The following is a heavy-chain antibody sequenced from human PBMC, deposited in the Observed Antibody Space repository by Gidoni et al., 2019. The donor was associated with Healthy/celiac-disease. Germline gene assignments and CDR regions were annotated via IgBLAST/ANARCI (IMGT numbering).Heavy chain of an antibody. CDR3: AKAYCSGGSCYSDLYYFDY. D-gene: IGHD2-15*01. J-gene: IGHJ4*02. CDR1: GFTFDDYA. V-gene: IGHV3-43D*03. CDR2: ISWDGGST. Sequence: EVQLVESGGVVVQPGGSLRLSCAASGFTFDDYAMHWVRQAPGKGLEWVSLISWDGGSTYYADSVKGRFTISRDNSKNSLYLQMNSLRAEDTALYYCAKAYCSGGSCYSDLYYFDYWGQGTLVTVSS.